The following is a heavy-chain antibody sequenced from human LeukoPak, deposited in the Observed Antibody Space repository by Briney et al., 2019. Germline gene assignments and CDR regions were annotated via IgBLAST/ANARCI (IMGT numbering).Heavy chain of an antibody. CDR1: GFTFSSYW. CDR3: ANNRASLDY. Sequence: GGSLRLSCAASGFTFSSYWMSWVRQAPGKGLEWVANIKPDGSEKKYVDSVSGRFTISRDNAKNSLYLQMNSLRAEDTAVYYCANNRASLDYWGQGTLVTVSS. D-gene: IGHD2/OR15-2a*01. V-gene: IGHV3-7*02. J-gene: IGHJ4*02. CDR2: IKPDGSEK.